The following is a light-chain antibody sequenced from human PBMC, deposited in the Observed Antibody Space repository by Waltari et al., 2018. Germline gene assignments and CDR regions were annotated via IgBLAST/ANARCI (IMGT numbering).Light chain of an antibody. CDR3: CSFAGSSTRWV. Sequence: QSTLTQPASVSGSPGQSITISCTGTSSDGGNYNLVPWYQPPPGQAPKLMIYEGSKRPSGVSNRFSGSKSGNTASLTISGLQAEDEADYYCCSFAGSSTRWVFGGGTKLTVL. V-gene: IGLV2-23*01. J-gene: IGLJ2*01. CDR1: SSDGGNYNL. CDR2: EGS.